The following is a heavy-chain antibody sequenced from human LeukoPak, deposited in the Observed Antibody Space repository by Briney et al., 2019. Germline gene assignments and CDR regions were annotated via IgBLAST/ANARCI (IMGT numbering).Heavy chain of an antibody. CDR1: GFTFTNYA. CDR2: ISASGGRT. D-gene: IGHD2-21*01. V-gene: IGHV3-23*01. J-gene: IGHJ3*02. Sequence: GGSLRLSCEGSGFTFTNYAMSWVRQAPGKGPEWVSGISASGGRTHYADSVKGRFIISRDSSKNTVSLQMNNLRVEDTALYYCAKDPNSDWVGGFDMWGQGTMVTVSS. CDR3: AKDPNSDWVGGFDM.